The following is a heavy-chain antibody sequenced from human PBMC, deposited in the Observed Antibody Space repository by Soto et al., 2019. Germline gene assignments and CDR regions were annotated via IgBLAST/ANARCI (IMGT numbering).Heavy chain of an antibody. D-gene: IGHD5-12*01. Sequence: QVQLVQSGAEVKKPGSSVKVSCKASGGTFSSYTISWVRQAPGQGLEWMGRIIPILGIANYAQKFQGRVTITADKSTSTAYMELSSLRSEDTAVYYCAREGYVEPRYFAYWGQGTLVTVSS. CDR3: AREGYVEPRYFAY. J-gene: IGHJ4*02. V-gene: IGHV1-69*08. CDR1: GGTFSSYT. CDR2: IIPILGIA.